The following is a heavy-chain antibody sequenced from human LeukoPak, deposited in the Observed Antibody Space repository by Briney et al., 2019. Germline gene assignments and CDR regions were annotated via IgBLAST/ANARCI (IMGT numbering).Heavy chain of an antibody. Sequence: SETLSLTCTVSGGSISSGDYYWSWIRQPPGKGLEWIGYIYYSGSTYYNPSLKSRVTISVDTSKNQFSLKLSSVTAADTAVYYCARVSAGVGWDYYFDYWGQGTLVTVSS. CDR3: ARVSAGVGWDYYFDY. CDR1: GGSISSGDYY. D-gene: IGHD6-19*01. J-gene: IGHJ4*02. CDR2: IYYSGST. V-gene: IGHV4-30-4*01.